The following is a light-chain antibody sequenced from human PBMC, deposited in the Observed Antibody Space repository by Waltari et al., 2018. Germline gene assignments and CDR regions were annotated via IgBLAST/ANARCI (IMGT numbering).Light chain of an antibody. Sequence: SYELTQPPSVSVSPGQTARLTCSGDALPTQYAYWYQQKPGQAPVLVIYKDSERPSGIPERFSGSSSGTTVTLTISGVQAEDEADYYCQSADSSGTNYVFGTGTKVTVL. J-gene: IGLJ1*01. CDR2: KDS. CDR3: QSADSSGTNYV. CDR1: ALPTQY. V-gene: IGLV3-25*03.